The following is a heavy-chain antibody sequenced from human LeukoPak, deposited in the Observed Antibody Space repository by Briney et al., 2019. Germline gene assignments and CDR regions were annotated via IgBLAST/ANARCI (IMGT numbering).Heavy chain of an antibody. CDR3: AKGRVAATGDYYYMDV. J-gene: IGHJ6*03. Sequence: GGSLRLSCAASGFSVTTYAMGWVRQAPGKGLEWVSAISGSGGSTYYADSVKGRFTISRDNSKNTLYLQMNSLRAEDTAVYYCAKGRVAATGDYYYMDVWGKGTTVTISS. CDR1: GFSVTTYA. CDR2: ISGSGGST. D-gene: IGHD2-15*01. V-gene: IGHV3-23*01.